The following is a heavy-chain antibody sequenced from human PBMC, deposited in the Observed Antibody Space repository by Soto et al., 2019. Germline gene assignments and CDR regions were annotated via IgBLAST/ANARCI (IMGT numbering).Heavy chain of an antibody. V-gene: IGHV1-18*04. CDR1: GYTFTNYG. CDR3: ARDSTSPTCLSTNCPRGGWFDP. Sequence: QVQLVQSGAEVKKPGASVTVSCKASGYTFTNYGISWVRQAPGQELEWMGWINPSNANTRYTEKLQGRVTMTTDTSTSTAYMELTSLRSDDTAVYYCARDSTSPTCLSTNCPRGGWFDPWGQGTQLTVSS. D-gene: IGHD2-2*01. CDR2: INPSNANT. J-gene: IGHJ5*02.